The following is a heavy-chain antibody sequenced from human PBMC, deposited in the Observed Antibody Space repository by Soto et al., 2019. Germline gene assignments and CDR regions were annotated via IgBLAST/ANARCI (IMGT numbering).Heavy chain of an antibody. V-gene: IGHV1-69*01. J-gene: IGHJ4*02. CDR1: GGTFSSYA. D-gene: IGHD4-17*01. Sequence: QVQLVQSGAEVKKPGSSVKVSCKASGGTFSSYAISWVRQAPGQGLEWMGGIIPIFGTANYAQKFQGRVRITADESTSTAYMELSSLRSEDTAVYSCAVLKNYGDQKGNYWGQGPLVTVSS. CDR3: AVLKNYGDQKGNY. CDR2: IIPIFGTA.